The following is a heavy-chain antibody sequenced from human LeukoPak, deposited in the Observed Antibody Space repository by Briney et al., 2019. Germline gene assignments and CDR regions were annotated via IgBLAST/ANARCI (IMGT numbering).Heavy chain of an antibody. Sequence: ASVKVSCKASGYTFTSYGISWVRQAPGQGLEWMGWISAYNGNTNYAQKFQGRVTMTRNTSISTAYMELSSLRSEDTAVYYCARWGGYCSSTSCREYSYYYYYMDVWGKGTTVTISS. CDR3: ARWGGYCSSTSCREYSYYYYYMDV. J-gene: IGHJ6*03. V-gene: IGHV1-18*01. CDR1: GYTFTSYG. CDR2: ISAYNGNT. D-gene: IGHD2-2*01.